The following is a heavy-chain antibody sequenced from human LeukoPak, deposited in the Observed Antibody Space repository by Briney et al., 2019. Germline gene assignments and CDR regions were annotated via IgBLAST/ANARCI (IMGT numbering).Heavy chain of an antibody. D-gene: IGHD2-21*01. V-gene: IGHV4-39*07. CDR1: GGSISTSSYY. CDR3: ARVIDV. Sequence: SETLSLTCTVSGGSISTSSYYWGWVRQPPGKGLEWIGSIYYSGSTYYNPSLKSRVTISVDTSKNQFSLKLSSVTAADTAVYYCARVIDVWGKGTTVTVSS. CDR2: IYYSGST. J-gene: IGHJ6*04.